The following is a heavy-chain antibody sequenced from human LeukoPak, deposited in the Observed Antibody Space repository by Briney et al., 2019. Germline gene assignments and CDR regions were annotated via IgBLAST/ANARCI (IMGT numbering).Heavy chain of an antibody. CDR1: GFSFSSYA. CDR2: XXXXXXT. CDR3: ANTGPPPYRSGWSSPVVYYFDD. Sequence: GGSLRLSCAASGFSFSSYAMSWVRQXXGXXXXXXXXXXXXXXTFYADSVKGRFTISRDNSKNTLYLQMNSLRAEDTAVYHCANTGPPPYRSGWSSPVVYYFDDWGQGTLVTVSS. D-gene: IGHD6-19*01. J-gene: IGHJ4*02. V-gene: IGHV3-23*01.